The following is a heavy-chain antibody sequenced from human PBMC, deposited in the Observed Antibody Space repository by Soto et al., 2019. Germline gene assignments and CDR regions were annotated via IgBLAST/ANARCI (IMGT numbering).Heavy chain of an antibody. V-gene: IGHV4-39*01. J-gene: IGHJ4*02. D-gene: IGHD3-10*01. CDR2: IYYSGST. CDR1: GGSISSGTYY. Sequence: KASETLSLTCTVSGGSISSGTYYWGWIRQSPGTGLEWIGSIYYSGSTYYNPSLKSRVTISVDTSKNEFSLKLRSVTAADTAVYYCARTRYYGSATYNYWDQGTLVTVSS. CDR3: ARTRYYGSATYNY.